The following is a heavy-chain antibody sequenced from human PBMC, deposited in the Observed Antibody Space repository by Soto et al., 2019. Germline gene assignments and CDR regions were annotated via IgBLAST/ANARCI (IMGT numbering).Heavy chain of an antibody. CDR1: GYTFTSYA. Sequence: ASVKVSCKASGYTFTSYAMHWVRQAPGQRLEWMGWINAGNGNTKYSQKFQGRVTITRDTSASTAYMELSSLRSEDTAVYYCARVGYDFWSAPGWFGPWGQGTLVTVSS. J-gene: IGHJ5*02. V-gene: IGHV1-3*01. D-gene: IGHD3-3*01. CDR3: ARVGYDFWSAPGWFGP. CDR2: INAGNGNT.